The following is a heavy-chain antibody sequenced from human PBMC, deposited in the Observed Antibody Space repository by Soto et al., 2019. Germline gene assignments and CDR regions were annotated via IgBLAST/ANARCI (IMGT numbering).Heavy chain of an antibody. J-gene: IGHJ4*02. Sequence: SETLSLTCTVSDGSLSPNYWSWIRQSPGKGLEWIGYIYYAGSTTYNPSLKSRITISLDTSQNEVSLKLSSVTAADTAVYYCARLGAYYQALNSWGRGTLVTVSS. CDR1: DGSLSPNY. CDR3: ARLGAYYQALNS. D-gene: IGHD3-22*01. CDR2: IYYAGST. V-gene: IGHV4-59*08.